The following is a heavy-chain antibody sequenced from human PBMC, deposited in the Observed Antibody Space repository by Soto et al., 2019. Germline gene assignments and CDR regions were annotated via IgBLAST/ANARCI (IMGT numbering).Heavy chain of an antibody. J-gene: IGHJ4*02. Sequence: PGGSLRLSCAASGFTFSNYWMHWVRQTPGKGLVCVSRISPDGSSTNYADSVKGRFTTSRDNAKNTLYLQMNSLRAEDTAVYYCVRASVDYDYWGQGTLVTVS. CDR2: ISPDGSST. CDR3: VRASVDYDY. D-gene: IGHD4-17*01. V-gene: IGHV3-74*01. CDR1: GFTFSNYW.